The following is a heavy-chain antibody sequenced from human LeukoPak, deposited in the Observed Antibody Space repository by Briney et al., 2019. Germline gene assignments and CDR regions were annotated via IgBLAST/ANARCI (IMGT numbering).Heavy chain of an antibody. Sequence: SGGSLRLSCAASGFTLRSYWMSWVRQAPGKGLEWVADIKQDESEKYYVESVKGRFTISRDNAKNSLYLQMNSLRAEDTAVYYCARNGDFWSGYHDYWGQGTLSPSPQ. CDR1: GFTLRSYW. CDR3: ARNGDFWSGYHDY. CDR2: IKQDESEK. V-gene: IGHV3-7*01. J-gene: IGHJ4*02. D-gene: IGHD3-3*01.